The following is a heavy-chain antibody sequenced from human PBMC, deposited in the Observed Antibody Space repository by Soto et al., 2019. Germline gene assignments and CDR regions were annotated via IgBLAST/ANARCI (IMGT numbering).Heavy chain of an antibody. CDR1: GDSISGSPYF. V-gene: IGHV4-39*01. D-gene: IGHD6-13*01. CDR3: ARLQAAVPQY. CDR2: IFYDGYT. Sequence: QLQLQESGPGLVKPSETLSLTCTVSGDSISGSPYFWGWIRQPPGKGLEWIASIFYDGYTYYTPSLKSRPIISVDTSKNQFSLKLTSVAAADTAIYFCARLQAAVPQYWGQGTLVIVSS. J-gene: IGHJ4*02.